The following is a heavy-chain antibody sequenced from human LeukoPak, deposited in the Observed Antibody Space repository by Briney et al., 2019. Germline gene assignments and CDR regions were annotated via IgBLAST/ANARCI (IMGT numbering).Heavy chain of an antibody. CDR2: ISGSGGST. CDR3: AKDLPIARLNPLDY. Sequence: GGSLRLSSAASGFTFSSYAMSWVRQAPGKGLEWVSAISGSGGSTYYADSVKGRFTISRDNSKNTLYLQMNSLRAEDTAVYYCAKDLPIARLNPLDYWGQGTLVTVSS. D-gene: IGHD2-2*01. CDR1: GFTFSSYA. J-gene: IGHJ4*02. V-gene: IGHV3-23*01.